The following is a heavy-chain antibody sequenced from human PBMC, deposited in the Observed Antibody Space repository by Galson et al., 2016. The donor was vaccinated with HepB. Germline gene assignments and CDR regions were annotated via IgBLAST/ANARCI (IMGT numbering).Heavy chain of an antibody. CDR2: IYYSGST. CDR3: ATTLGYSYGVRYFDY. CDR1: GGSISSYY. D-gene: IGHD5-18*01. V-gene: IGHV4-59*01. J-gene: IGHJ4*02. Sequence: EILSLTCTVSGGSISSYYWSWIRQPPGKVLEWIGYIYYSGSTYYKPSLKSRVTISVDTSKNQFSLKLSSVTAAGTDVYYCATTLGYSYGVRYFDYWGQGTLVTVSS.